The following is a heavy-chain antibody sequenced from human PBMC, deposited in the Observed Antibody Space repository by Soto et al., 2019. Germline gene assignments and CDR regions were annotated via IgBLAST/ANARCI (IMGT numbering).Heavy chain of an antibody. J-gene: IGHJ3*02. CDR3: ARDVSPGSSSLYLDAFDI. V-gene: IGHV3-7*04. CDR2: IKKDGSQI. Sequence: EVQLVESGGGLVQPGGSLRLSCVASGFSFGSSWMTWVRQAPGKGLEWVANIKKDGSQISYLDSVRGRFTISRDNAKNSLYLQMNSLRAEGTALYYGARDVSPGSSSLYLDAFDIWGQGTMVTVSS. D-gene: IGHD6-13*01. CDR1: GFSFGSSW.